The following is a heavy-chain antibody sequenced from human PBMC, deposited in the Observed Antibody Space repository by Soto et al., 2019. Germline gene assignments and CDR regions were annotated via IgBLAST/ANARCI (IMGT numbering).Heavy chain of an antibody. CDR3: ARGPTVDTAMTTHSRYYYYYYGMDV. V-gene: IGHV1-18*04. CDR2: ISAYNGNT. D-gene: IGHD5-18*01. J-gene: IGHJ6*02. CDR1: GYTFTGYY. Sequence: ASVKVSCKASGYTFTGYYMHWVRQAPGQGLEWMGWISAYNGNTNYAQKLQGRVTMTTDTSTSTTYMELRSLRSDDTAVYYCARGPTVDTAMTTHSRYYYYYYGMDVWGQGTTVTVSS.